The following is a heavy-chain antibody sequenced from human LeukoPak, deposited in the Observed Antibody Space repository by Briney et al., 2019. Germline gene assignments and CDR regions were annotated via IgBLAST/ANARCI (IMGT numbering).Heavy chain of an antibody. CDR1: GGSINSYY. Sequence: SKTLSLTCTVSGGSINSYYWSWIRQPPGKGLEWIGYIYYSGSTNYNPSLKSRVTISVDTSNNKFSLKLTSLTAADTAVYYCVRQLSAGRPAFDIWGQGTMVTVSS. CDR3: VRQLSAGRPAFDI. J-gene: IGHJ3*02. D-gene: IGHD2/OR15-2a*01. CDR2: IYYSGST. V-gene: IGHV4-59*08.